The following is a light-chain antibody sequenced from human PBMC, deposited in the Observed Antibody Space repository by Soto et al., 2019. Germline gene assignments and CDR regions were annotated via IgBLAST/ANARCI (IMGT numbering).Light chain of an antibody. CDR2: DVA. J-gene: IGLJ1*01. V-gene: IGLV2-14*03. Sequence: QSALTQPASVSGTPGQSITISCTGSNSDVGIYDFVSWYQQHPGKPPKLIIYDVANRPSGVSNRFSGSKSGSTASLIISRLQTEDEADYYCVSYTSSTTYVFGTGTKVTVL. CDR3: VSYTSSTTYV. CDR1: NSDVGIYDF.